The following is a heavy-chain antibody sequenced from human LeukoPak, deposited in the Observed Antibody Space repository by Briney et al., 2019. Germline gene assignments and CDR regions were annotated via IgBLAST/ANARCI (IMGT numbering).Heavy chain of an antibody. V-gene: IGHV3-23*01. Sequence: GGSLRLSCAASKFTFSNYAMTWVRQAPGKGPEWVSSITGAGKTYYPDSVKGRFTVSRDNFQNTLYLQMNAARAEDTAIYYCAKGKSSGSVDWFDPWGQGTLVTVSS. CDR2: ITGAGKT. J-gene: IGHJ5*02. CDR1: KFTFSNYA. D-gene: IGHD3-10*01. CDR3: AKGKSSGSVDWFDP.